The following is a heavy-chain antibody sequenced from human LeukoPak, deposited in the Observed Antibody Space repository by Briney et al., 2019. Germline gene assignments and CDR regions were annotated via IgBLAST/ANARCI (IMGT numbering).Heavy chain of an antibody. CDR3: AREDPQTRVPEGLDV. CDR2: IYFSGAT. J-gene: IGHJ6*02. Sequence: SETLSLTCTVSGGPISTYYWSWIRQPPGKGLEWIGYIYFSGATNYNPSLKSRVTISVDTSKNQFSLKLSSVTAADTAVYYCAREDPQTRVPEGLDVWGQGTTVTVSS. V-gene: IGHV4-59*01. CDR1: GGPISTYY. D-gene: IGHD4/OR15-4a*01.